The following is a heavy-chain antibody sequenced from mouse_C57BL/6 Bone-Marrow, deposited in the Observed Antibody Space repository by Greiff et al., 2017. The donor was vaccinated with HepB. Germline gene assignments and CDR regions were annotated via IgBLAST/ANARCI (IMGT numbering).Heavy chain of an antibody. D-gene: IGHD1-1*01. V-gene: IGHV1-63*01. CDR2: IYPGGGYT. CDR1: GYTFTNYW. J-gene: IGHJ3*01. CDR3: ARSGSSPFAY. Sequence: VKVVESGAELVRPGTSVKMSCKASGYTFTNYWIGWAKQRPGHGLEWIGDIYPGGGYTNYNEKFKGKATLTADKSSSTAYMQFSSLTSEDSAIYYCARSGSSPFAYWGQGTLVTVSA.